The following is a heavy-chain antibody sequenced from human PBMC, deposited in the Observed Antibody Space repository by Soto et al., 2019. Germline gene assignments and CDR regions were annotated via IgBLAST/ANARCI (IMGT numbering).Heavy chain of an antibody. J-gene: IGHJ4*02. CDR3: ARGPLSSSWYPPIAY. CDR1: GFTFSSYS. Sequence: GGSLRLSCAASGFTFSSYSMNWVRQAPGKGLEWVSSISSSSSYIYYADSVKGRFTISRDNAKNSLYLQMNSLRAEDTAVYYCARGPLSSSWYPPIAYWGQGTLVTVSS. D-gene: IGHD6-13*01. V-gene: IGHV3-21*01. CDR2: ISSSSSYI.